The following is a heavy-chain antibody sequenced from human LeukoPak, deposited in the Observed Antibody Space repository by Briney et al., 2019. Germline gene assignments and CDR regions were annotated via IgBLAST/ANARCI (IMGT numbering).Heavy chain of an antibody. D-gene: IGHD3-10*01. CDR2: ISPTGGT. J-gene: IGHJ4*02. Sequence: SETLSLTCSVSGGSISSYYWSWIRQPPGKGLEWIGYISPTGGTNYNPSLTSRVTVSVDTSKNLFSLKLNPVTAVDTAVYFCARRSVTRWYYSDWGQGTLVTVSS. CDR3: ARRSVTRWYYSD. CDR1: GGSISSYY. V-gene: IGHV4-4*09.